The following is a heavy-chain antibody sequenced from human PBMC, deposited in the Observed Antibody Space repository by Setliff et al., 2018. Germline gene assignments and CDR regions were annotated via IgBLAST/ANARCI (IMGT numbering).Heavy chain of an antibody. CDR2: IYYTGDP. CDR3: ARHPSSGSYYGGSIFYFDD. Sequence: SETLSLTCTVSGGSLRGNAIFWGWIRQPPGKGLEWIGSIYYTGDPYYNPSLKSRVTISVDTSKNQFSLKLTSVTAADTAGYYCARHPSSGSYYGGSIFYFDDWGPGILVTVSS. V-gene: IGHV4-39*01. J-gene: IGHJ4*02. CDR1: GGSLRGNAIF. D-gene: IGHD1-26*01.